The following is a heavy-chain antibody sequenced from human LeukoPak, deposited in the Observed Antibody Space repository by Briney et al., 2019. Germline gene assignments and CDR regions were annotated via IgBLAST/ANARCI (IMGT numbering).Heavy chain of an antibody. Sequence: PGRSLRLSCAASGFTFSSYSMNWVRQAPGKGLEWVSSISSSSSYIYYADSVKGRFTISRDNAKNSLYLQMNSLRAEDTAVYYCARGRARYYYDSSGYSIEEYFQHWGQGTLVTVSS. CDR1: GFTFSSYS. D-gene: IGHD3-22*01. CDR3: ARGRARYYYDSSGYSIEEYFQH. CDR2: ISSSSSYI. J-gene: IGHJ1*01. V-gene: IGHV3-21*01.